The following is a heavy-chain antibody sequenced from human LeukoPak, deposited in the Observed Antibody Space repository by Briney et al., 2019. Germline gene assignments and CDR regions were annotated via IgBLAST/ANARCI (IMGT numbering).Heavy chain of an antibody. D-gene: IGHD3-22*01. J-gene: IGHJ4*02. Sequence: PSETLSLTCTVSGGSISSSSYYWGWIRQPPGKGLEWIGCISYSGSTYNNPSLKSRVTISVDKSKNQFSLKLSSVTAADTAVYYCAREALGPRRYDSSGYDVLYFDYWGQGTMVTVSS. CDR3: AREALGPRRYDSSGYDVLYFDY. CDR1: GGSISSSSYY. CDR2: ISYSGST. V-gene: IGHV4-39*07.